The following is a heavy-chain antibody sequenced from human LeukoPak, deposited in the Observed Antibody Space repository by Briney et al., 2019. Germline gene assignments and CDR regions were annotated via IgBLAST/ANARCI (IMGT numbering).Heavy chain of an antibody. J-gene: IGHJ4*02. CDR3: AKDYDFWSGFDY. D-gene: IGHD3-3*01. CDR1: GFTFSSYA. V-gene: IGHV3-23*01. Sequence: GGSLRLSCAASGFTFSSYAMSWVRQAPGKGLEWVSLISGSGGSTYYADSVKGRFTISRDNSKNTLYLQMNSLRAEDTAVYYCAKDYDFWSGFDYWGQGTLVTVSS. CDR2: ISGSGGST.